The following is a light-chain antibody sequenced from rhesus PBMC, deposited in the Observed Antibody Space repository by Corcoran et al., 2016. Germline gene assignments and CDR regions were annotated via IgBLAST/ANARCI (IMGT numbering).Light chain of an antibody. V-gene: IGKV2-78*01. CDR3: EQTLQTPYS. CDR1: QSLLHSNGYTS. Sequence: DIVMTQTPLSLSVTPGEPASISCRSSQSLLHSNGYTSLHWYLQKPGQSPLLLIYLVSNRASGVPDRFRGSVSGTDFTRKISRVEAEDVGVYYCEQTLQTPYSFGQGTKVEIK. J-gene: IGKJ2*01. CDR2: LVS.